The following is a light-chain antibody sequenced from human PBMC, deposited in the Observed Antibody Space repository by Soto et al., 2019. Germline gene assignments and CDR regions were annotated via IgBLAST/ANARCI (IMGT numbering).Light chain of an antibody. CDR2: AAS. CDR3: QQSYSTPIT. Sequence: DIQMTQSPSTLSASVGDRVTITCRASQSISSYLNWYQQKPGKAPKLLIHAASSLQSGVPSRFSGSGSGTDFTLTISSLQPEDFATYYCQQSYSTPITFGPGTKVDI. CDR1: QSISSY. V-gene: IGKV1-39*01. J-gene: IGKJ3*01.